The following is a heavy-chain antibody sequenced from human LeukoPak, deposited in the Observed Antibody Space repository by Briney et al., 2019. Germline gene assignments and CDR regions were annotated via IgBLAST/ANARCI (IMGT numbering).Heavy chain of an antibody. J-gene: IGHJ3*02. V-gene: IGHV4-39*07. CDR3: ARGPVRYCSGGSCYRRHAFDI. D-gene: IGHD2-15*01. CDR2: INHSGST. CDR1: GGSISSSSYY. Sequence: SETLSLTCAVSGGSISSSSYYWGWIRQPPGKGLEWIGEINHSGSTNYNPSLKSRVTISVDTSKNQFSLKLSSVTAADTAVYYCARGPVRYCSGGSCYRRHAFDIWGQGTMVTVSS.